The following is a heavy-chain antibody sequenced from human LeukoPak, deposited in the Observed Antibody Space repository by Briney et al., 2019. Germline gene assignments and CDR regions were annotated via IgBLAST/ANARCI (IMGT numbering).Heavy chain of an antibody. CDR2: IRSKSDGGTP. J-gene: IGHJ4*02. D-gene: IGHD3/OR15-3a*01. V-gene: IGHV3-15*01. Sequence: GGSLRLSCAASGFRFSNAWMSWVRQAPGKRLEWVGRIRSKSDGGTPDYAAPVKGRFIISREDSRDTLYLQMNSLRVEDTAVYYCTAWTDLYDHWGQGTLVVVSS. CDR1: GFRFSNAW. CDR3: TAWTDLYDH.